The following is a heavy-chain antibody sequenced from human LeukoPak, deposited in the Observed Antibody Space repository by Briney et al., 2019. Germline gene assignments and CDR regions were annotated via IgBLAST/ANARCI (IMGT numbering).Heavy chain of an antibody. D-gene: IGHD6-19*01. J-gene: IGHJ4*02. CDR2: ISYDGSNK. Sequence: GGPRRPSCAASGFTFSSYAMHWVHQAPGKGLEGVAVISYDGSNKYYADSVKGRFTISRDNSKNTLYLQMNSLSAEDTAVYYCARDSLTSIAVAANFDYWGQGTLVTVSS. CDR1: GFTFSSYA. CDR3: ARDSLTSIAVAANFDY. V-gene: IGHV3-30*04.